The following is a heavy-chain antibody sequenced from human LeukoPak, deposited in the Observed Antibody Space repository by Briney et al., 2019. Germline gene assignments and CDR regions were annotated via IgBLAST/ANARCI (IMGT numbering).Heavy chain of an antibody. J-gene: IGHJ4*02. CDR2: IYSGGST. CDR1: GFTASSNY. V-gene: IGHV3-53*04. Sequence: GGSLRLSCAASGFTASSNYMSWVRQAPGKGLEWVSVIYSGGSTYYADSVKGRFTISRHNSKNTLYLQMNSLRAEDTAVYYCARGYDFWSGYFDYWGQGTLVTVSS. CDR3: ARGYDFWSGYFDY. D-gene: IGHD3-3*01.